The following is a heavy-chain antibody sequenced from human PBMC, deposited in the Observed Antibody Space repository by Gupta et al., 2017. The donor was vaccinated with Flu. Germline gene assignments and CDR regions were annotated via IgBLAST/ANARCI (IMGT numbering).Heavy chain of an antibody. CDR2: ISSDGSRT. J-gene: IGHJ4*02. V-gene: IGHV3-74*01. D-gene: IGHD3-16*01. CDR3: TRDLNGWSYGYFDL. CDR1: DFTFSSYW. Sequence: EVQLVESGGGLVQPGGSLRLSCAASDFTFSSYWIHWVRQSPGKGLVWVSYISSDGSRTSYADSVKGRFTISRDNANSTVYLQMNSLGAEDTAVYYCTRDLNGWSYGYFDLWGQGTLVTVSS.